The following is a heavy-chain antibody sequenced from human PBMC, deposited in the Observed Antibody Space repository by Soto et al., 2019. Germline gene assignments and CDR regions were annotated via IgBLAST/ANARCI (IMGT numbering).Heavy chain of an antibody. CDR1: GFGFSNYA. J-gene: IGHJ4*02. Sequence: QVRLVESGGGVVQPGGSLRLSCAASGFGFSNYAMHWVRQAPGKGLEWVALVAHDGGNKYYGDGVKGRFTISRDNSKNTLDLKMKSLRGEDTAVYYCALLEGGPQGNFDYWGQGILVTVSS. V-gene: IGHV3-30*03. D-gene: IGHD3-10*01. CDR3: ALLEGGPQGNFDY. CDR2: VAHDGGNK.